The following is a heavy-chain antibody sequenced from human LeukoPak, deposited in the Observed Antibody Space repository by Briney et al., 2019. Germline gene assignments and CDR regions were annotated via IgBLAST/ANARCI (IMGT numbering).Heavy chain of an antibody. D-gene: IGHD5-18*01. V-gene: IGHV3-30-3*01. CDR3: ARARGRGYSYGTYFDY. J-gene: IGHJ4*02. CDR2: ISYDGSNK. Sequence: PGGSLRLSCAASGFTFSSYAMHWVRQAPGKGLEWVAVISYDGSNKYYADSVKGRSTISRDNSKNTLYLQMNSLRAEDTAVYYCARARGRGYSYGTYFDYWGQGTLVTVSS. CDR1: GFTFSSYA.